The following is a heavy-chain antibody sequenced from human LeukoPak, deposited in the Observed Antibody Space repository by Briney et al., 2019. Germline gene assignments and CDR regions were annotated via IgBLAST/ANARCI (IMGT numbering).Heavy chain of an antibody. CDR1: GGSISSGGYY. CDR2: IYYSGST. D-gene: IGHD3-22*01. CDR3: ARGERAMIVVAPNWFDP. V-gene: IGHV4-31*03. J-gene: IGHJ5*02. Sequence: PSQTLSLTCTVSGGSISSGGYYWSWIRQHPGKGLEWIVYIYYSGSTYYNPSLKSRVTISVNTSKNQFSLKLSSVTAADTAVYYCARGERAMIVVAPNWFDPWGQGTLVTVSS.